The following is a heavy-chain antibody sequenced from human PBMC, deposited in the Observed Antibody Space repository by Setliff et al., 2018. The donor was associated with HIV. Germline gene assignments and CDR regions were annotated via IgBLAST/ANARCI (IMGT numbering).Heavy chain of an antibody. Sequence: SETLSLTCTVSGDSATSGDYYWNWIRQPPGKGLEWIGRIYASGSTNYNPSLKSRVSISMDMSQNQFSLKVTSVTAADTAVYYCAREPRVRGTLDFWGQGTLVTVSS. CDR2: IYASGST. J-gene: IGHJ4*02. CDR3: AREPRVRGTLDF. CDR1: GDSATSGDYY. D-gene: IGHD2-15*01. V-gene: IGHV4-61*08.